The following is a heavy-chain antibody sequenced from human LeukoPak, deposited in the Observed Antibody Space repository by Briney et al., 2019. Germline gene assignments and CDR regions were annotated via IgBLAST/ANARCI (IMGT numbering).Heavy chain of an antibody. J-gene: IGHJ4*02. CDR2: INLNAVTT. Sequence: EASVKVSCKASGYTFTNYYIHWMRQAPGQGLEWVGIINLNAVTTRYAQKFQGRITVTRDTSTSTVYMELSSLRSEDTAVYFCAREGAAEAKNFDYWGQGTLVIVSS. CDR3: AREGAAEAKNFDY. V-gene: IGHV1-46*01. D-gene: IGHD6-25*01. CDR1: GYTFTNYY.